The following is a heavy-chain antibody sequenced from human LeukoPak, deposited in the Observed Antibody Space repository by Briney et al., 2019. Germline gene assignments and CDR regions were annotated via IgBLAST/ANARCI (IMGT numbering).Heavy chain of an antibody. J-gene: IGHJ3*02. CDR2: IYYSGST. CDR3: ARVPLTAVWGAFDI. D-gene: IGHD2-21*02. V-gene: IGHV4-59*01. Sequence: SETPSLTRTVSGGSISSYYWSWIRQPPGKGLEWIGYIYYSGSTNYNPSLKSRVTISVDKSQHQFSLKLSSVTAADTAVYYCARVPLTAVWGAFDIWGQGTMVTVSS. CDR1: GGSISSYY.